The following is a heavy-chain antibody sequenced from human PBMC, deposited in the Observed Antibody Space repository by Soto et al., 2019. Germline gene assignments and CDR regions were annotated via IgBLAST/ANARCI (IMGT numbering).Heavy chain of an antibody. CDR1: GGSISSYY. CDR2: IYYSGST. D-gene: IGHD4-17*01. J-gene: IGHJ6*03. V-gene: IGHV4-59*01. Sequence: PSETLSLTCTVSGGSISSYYWSWIRQPPGKGLEWIGYIYYSGSTNYNPSLKSRVTISVDTSKNQFSLKLSSVTAADTAVYYCARDNPTTVTHGGYYYYIDVWGKGTTVTVSS. CDR3: ARDNPTTVTHGGYYYYIDV.